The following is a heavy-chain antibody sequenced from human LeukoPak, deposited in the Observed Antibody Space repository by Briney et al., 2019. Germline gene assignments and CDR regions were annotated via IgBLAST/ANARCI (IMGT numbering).Heavy chain of an antibody. CDR3: ARHAYGSYWYLDL. CDR2: IYYSGST. Sequence: SETLSLTCTVSGNSISRYYWSWIRQPPGKGLEWIGYIYYSGSTNYNPSLKSRVTISVDASKNQFSLKLSSVTAADTAVYYCARHAYGSYWYLDLWGRGTLVTVSS. V-gene: IGHV4-59*08. D-gene: IGHD3-16*01. J-gene: IGHJ2*01. CDR1: GNSISRYY.